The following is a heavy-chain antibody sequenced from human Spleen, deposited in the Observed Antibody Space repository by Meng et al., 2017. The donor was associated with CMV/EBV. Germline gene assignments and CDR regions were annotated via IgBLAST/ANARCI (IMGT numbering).Heavy chain of an antibody. CDR1: GFTFSSDA. CDR2: ISGSGGST. Sequence: GGSLRLSCAASGFTFSSDAMSWVRQAPGKGLEWVSAISGSGGSTYYADSVKGRFTISRDNSKNTLYLQMNRLRAEETAVYYCARGEGRYCGGDCYFYYHYGMDVWGQGTTFTVSS. J-gene: IGHJ6*01. V-gene: IGHV3-23*01. CDR3: ARGEGRYCGGDCYFYYHYGMDV. D-gene: IGHD2-21*01.